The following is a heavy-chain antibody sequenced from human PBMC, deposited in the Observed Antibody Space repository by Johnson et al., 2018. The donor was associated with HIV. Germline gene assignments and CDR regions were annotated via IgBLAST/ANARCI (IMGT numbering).Heavy chain of an antibody. CDR3: ARVHSGGAFDI. CDR1: GFTFSDYY. J-gene: IGHJ3*02. V-gene: IGHV3-11*04. CDR2: ISRSGSTI. Sequence: QMLLVESGGGLVKPGGSLRLSCAASGFTFSDYYMTWIRQAPGKGLEWVSYISRSGSTIYYADSVRGRFTISRDDSKNTLFLQMNSLRAEDTAVYYCARVHSGGAFDIWGQGTMVTVSS.